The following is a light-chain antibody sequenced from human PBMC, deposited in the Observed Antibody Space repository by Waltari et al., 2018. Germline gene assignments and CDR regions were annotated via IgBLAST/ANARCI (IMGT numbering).Light chain of an antibody. J-gene: IGLJ1*01. Sequence: QSVLTQPASVSGSPGQSITISCTGTRSDVGSYNLVSWYQQYPGKAPKLMIYEGSKRPSGVSNRFSGSKSGNTASLTISGLQAEDEADYYGCSYAGSATPHVFGTGTKVIV. V-gene: IGLV2-23*01. CDR3: CSYAGSATPHV. CDR1: RSDVGSYNL. CDR2: EGS.